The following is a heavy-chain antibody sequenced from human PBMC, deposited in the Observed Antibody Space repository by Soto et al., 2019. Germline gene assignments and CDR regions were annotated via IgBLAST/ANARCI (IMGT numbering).Heavy chain of an antibody. D-gene: IGHD2-2*01. CDR3: ARVVPGAEAWFGP. CDR2: ISLYSDGT. Sequence: ASVKVSCKTSGYTFSNYGITWVRQAPGQPLEWLGWISLYSDGTNYTQKFQGRVSMTTDTSTTTAYMELRSLRSDDTAVYYCARVVPGAEAWFGPWGQGTLVTVSS. V-gene: IGHV1-18*01. CDR1: GYTFSNYG. J-gene: IGHJ5*02.